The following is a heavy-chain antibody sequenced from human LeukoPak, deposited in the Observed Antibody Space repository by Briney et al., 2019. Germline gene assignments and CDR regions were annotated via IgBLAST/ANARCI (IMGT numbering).Heavy chain of an antibody. CDR1: GFTFSDYY. V-gene: IGHV3-11*04. Sequence: PGGSLRLSCAASGFTFSDYYMSWIRQAPGKGLEWVSYISSSGSTIYYADSVKGRFTISRDNAKNSLYLQMNSLRAEDTAVYYCARPESIAVDPNAFDIWGQGTMVTVSS. CDR3: ARPESIAVDPNAFDI. D-gene: IGHD6-19*01. CDR2: ISSSGSTI. J-gene: IGHJ3*02.